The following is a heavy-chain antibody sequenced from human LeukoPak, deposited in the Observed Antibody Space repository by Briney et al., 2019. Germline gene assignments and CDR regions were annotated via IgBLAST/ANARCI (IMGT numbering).Heavy chain of an antibody. D-gene: IGHD3-10*01. CDR3: ARSTRGRMVRGVIDY. CDR2: INNSGST. CDR1: GGSISGYY. Sequence: PSETLSLTCAVYGGSISGYYWSWIRQPPGKGLEWIGEINNSGSTNYNPSLKSRVTISVDTSKNQFSLKLSSVTAADTAVYYCARSTRGRMVRGVIDYWGQGTLVTVSS. V-gene: IGHV4-34*01. J-gene: IGHJ4*02.